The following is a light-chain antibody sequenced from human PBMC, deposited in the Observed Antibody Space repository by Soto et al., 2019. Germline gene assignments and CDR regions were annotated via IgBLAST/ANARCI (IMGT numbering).Light chain of an antibody. CDR2: DAS. CDR3: QQYNSYSLT. V-gene: IGKV1-5*01. Sequence: DIQMTQSPSTLSASVGDRVTITCRASQSISSWLAWYQQKPGKAPKLLIYDASSLESGVTSRFIGSGSGTEFTLTISSLQPDDFATYYFQQYNSYSLTFGQGTKGEIK. J-gene: IGKJ1*01. CDR1: QSISSW.